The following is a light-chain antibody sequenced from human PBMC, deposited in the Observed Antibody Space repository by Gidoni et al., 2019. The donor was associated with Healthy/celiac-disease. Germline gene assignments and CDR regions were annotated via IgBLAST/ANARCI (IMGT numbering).Light chain of an antibody. V-gene: IGLV2-14*01. J-gene: IGLJ1*01. CDR1: SSDVGGYNY. Sequence: QSALTQPASVSGSPGQSLTLSCTGTSSDVGGYNYVSWYQQHPGKAPNLTIYDVSNRPSGVSNRFSGSKSGNTASLTISGLQAEDEADYYCSSYTSSSTYVFGTGTKVTVL. CDR2: DVS. CDR3: SSYTSSSTYV.